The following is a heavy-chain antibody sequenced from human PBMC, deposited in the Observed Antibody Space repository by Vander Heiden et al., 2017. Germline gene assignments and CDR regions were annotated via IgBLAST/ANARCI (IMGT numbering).Heavy chain of an antibody. CDR2: MDPKTGKT. CDR1: GDTFTDYE. V-gene: IGHV1-8*01. D-gene: IGHD2-2*01. J-gene: IGHJ4*02. Sequence: QVQLVQSGAKVKKPGASVQVSCKPSGDTFTDYEINWVRQAAGQGLEWVGWMDPKTGKTGYAQKFQGRVAMTRNTSITTASMELSSLRSEDTAVYYCARYCSSASCYKFDYWGQGTLVTVSS. CDR3: ARYCSSASCYKFDY.